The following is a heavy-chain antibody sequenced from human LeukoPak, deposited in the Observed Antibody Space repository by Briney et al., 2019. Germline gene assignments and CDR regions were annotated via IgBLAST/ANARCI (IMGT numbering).Heavy chain of an antibody. V-gene: IGHV3-30*02. Sequence: GGSLRLSCAASGFTFSSYGMHWVRQAPGKGLEWVAFIRYDGSNKYYADSVKGRFTISRDNSKNTLYLQMNSLRAEDTAVYYCAKDRPANVDTAMLPGYWGQGTLVTVSS. CDR2: IRYDGSNK. J-gene: IGHJ4*02. D-gene: IGHD5-18*01. CDR3: AKDRPANVDTAMLPGY. CDR1: GFTFSSYG.